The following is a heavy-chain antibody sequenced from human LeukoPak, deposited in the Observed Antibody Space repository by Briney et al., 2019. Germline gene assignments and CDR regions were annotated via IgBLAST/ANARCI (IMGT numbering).Heavy chain of an antibody. V-gene: IGHV3-23*01. D-gene: IGHD3-10*01. CDR2: ISGGGGST. Sequence: GGSLRLSCAASGFTFTSYSMNWVRQAPGKGLEWVSTISGGGGSTYYADSVKGRFTISRDNSKNTLYLQVNSLRAEDTAVYYCAKHDTMVRGVSHYYYGMDVWGQGTTVTVSS. CDR1: GFTFTSYS. CDR3: AKHDTMVRGVSHYYYGMDV. J-gene: IGHJ6*02.